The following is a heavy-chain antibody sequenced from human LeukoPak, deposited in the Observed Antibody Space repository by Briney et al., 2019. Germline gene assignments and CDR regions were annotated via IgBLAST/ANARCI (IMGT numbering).Heavy chain of an antibody. V-gene: IGHV3-30*18. Sequence: GGSLRLSCAASGFTFSDYYMSWIRQAPGKGLEWVAVISYDGSNKYYADSVKGRFTISRDNSKNTLYLQMNSLRAEDTAVYYCAKDGDSYSRGGMYVWGQGTTVTVSS. J-gene: IGHJ6*02. CDR3: AKDGDSYSRGGMYV. CDR2: ISYDGSNK. D-gene: IGHD6-13*01. CDR1: GFTFSDYY.